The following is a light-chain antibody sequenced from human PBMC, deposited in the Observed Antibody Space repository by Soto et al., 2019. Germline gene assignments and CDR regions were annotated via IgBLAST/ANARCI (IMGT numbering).Light chain of an antibody. J-gene: IGLJ1*01. Sequence: QSALTQPASVSGSPGQSITISCTGTSSDVGGYNYVSWYQQHPGKAPKLMIYDVSNRTSGVSNRLSGSKSGNTASLTISGLQAEHEADYYCSSYTSSSTPYVFGTGTKLTVL. CDR1: SSDVGGYNY. CDR3: SSYTSSSTPYV. V-gene: IGLV2-14*01. CDR2: DVS.